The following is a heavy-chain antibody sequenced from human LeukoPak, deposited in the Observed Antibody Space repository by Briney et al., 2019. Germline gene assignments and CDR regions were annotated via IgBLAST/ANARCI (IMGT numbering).Heavy chain of an antibody. J-gene: IGHJ4*02. CDR2: IIPIFGTA. Sequence: SVKVSCKASGGTFSSYAISWVRQAPGQGLEWMGGIIPIFGTANYAQKFQGRVTITTDESTSTAYMELSSLRSEDTAVYYCARGYCSSTSCYLAAGYSYVGFDYWGQGTLVTVSS. D-gene: IGHD2-2*01. CDR3: ARGYCSSTSCYLAAGYSYVGFDY. V-gene: IGHV1-69*05. CDR1: GGTFSSYA.